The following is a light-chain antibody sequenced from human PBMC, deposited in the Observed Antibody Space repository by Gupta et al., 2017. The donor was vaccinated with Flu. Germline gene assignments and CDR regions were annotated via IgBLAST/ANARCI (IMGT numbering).Light chain of an antibody. CDR2: DNN. Sequence: QSVLTQPPSVSAAPGQKVTISCSGSSSNIGNNYVSWYQQLPATTPNILIYDNNKRPSGIPDRFSSSKSATSATLGTTGLRTGDEADYYCGTSDSRMSAAVFGGGIQLTVL. CDR3: GTSDSRMSAAV. CDR1: SSNIGNNY. J-gene: IGLJ7*01. V-gene: IGLV1-51*01.